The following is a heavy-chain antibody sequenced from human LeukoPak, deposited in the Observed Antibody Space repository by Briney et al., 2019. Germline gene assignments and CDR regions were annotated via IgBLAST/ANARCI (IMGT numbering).Heavy chain of an antibody. CDR1: GASINSGVYY. CDR3: AGGRDYYDTNPFYWRFDL. D-gene: IGHD3-22*01. CDR2: IYNSGSA. V-gene: IGHV4-31*03. Sequence: PSQTLSLTCTVSGASINSGVYYWNWIRQHPVKGLEWIGYIYNSGSAYYNLSLKSRVTISVDTSKNQFSLKLSSVTAADTAVYYCAGGRDYYDTNPFYWRFDLWGRGTLVTVSS. J-gene: IGHJ2*01.